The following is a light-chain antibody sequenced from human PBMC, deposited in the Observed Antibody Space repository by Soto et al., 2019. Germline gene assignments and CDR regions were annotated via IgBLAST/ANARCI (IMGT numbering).Light chain of an antibody. CDR3: HQSCSPLWT. CDR1: QSISTY. Sequence: DIQMTQSPSSLSASVGDIVTITCRASQSISTYLNWYQQKPGKAPKLLIYAASSMQSGVPSRFSGSGSETDFTLTISSLQPDDSATYYFHQSCSPLWTFGQGTKVEV. V-gene: IGKV1-39*01. J-gene: IGKJ1*01. CDR2: AAS.